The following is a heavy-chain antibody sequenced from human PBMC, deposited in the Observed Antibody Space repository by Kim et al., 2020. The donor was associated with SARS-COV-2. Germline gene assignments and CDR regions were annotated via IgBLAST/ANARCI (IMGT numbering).Heavy chain of an antibody. CDR3: ARSSKKEGVTPYYYYGMDV. V-gene: IGHV1-18*01. J-gene: IGHJ6*02. CDR1: GYTFTSYG. Sequence: ASVKVSCKASGYTFTSYGISWVRQAPGQGLEWMGWISAYNGNTNYAQKLQGRVTMTTDTSTSTAYMELRSLRSDDTAVYYCARSSKKEGVTPYYYYGMDVWGQGTTVTVSS. D-gene: IGHD2-8*01. CDR2: ISAYNGNT.